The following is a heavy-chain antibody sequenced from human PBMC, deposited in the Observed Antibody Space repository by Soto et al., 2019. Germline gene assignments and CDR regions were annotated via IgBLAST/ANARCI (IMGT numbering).Heavy chain of an antibody. CDR3: ARRGYCGADCYFDS. V-gene: IGHV5-51*01. D-gene: IGHD2-21*02. Sequence: DVQLVQSEAEVKEAGQSLKIPCKASGYIFGSHWIGWVRQMPGKGLEWMGIIYPDEPDVRYSPSFQGQVTTSADKSTSTAFLQWSSLKASDTAIYYCARRGYCGADCYFDSWGQGTLVTVSS. CDR2: IYPDEPDV. J-gene: IGHJ4*01. CDR1: GYIFGSHW.